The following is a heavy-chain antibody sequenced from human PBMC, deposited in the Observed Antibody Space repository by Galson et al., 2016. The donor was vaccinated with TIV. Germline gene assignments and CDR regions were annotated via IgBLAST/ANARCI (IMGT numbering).Heavy chain of an antibody. CDR3: ARDRRHCGNECYLFYYYGMDV. CDR1: TFNVSNNY. V-gene: IGHV3-53*05. J-gene: IGHJ6*02. D-gene: IGHD2-21*01. CDR2: IYNDGST. Sequence: SLRLSCAASTFNVSNNYMTWVRQAPGKGLEWVSLIYNDGSTTYADSVKGRFSISRDNFKNTVYLQMNSLRADDTAVYYCARDRRHCGNECYLFYYYGMDVWGQGTTVTVSS.